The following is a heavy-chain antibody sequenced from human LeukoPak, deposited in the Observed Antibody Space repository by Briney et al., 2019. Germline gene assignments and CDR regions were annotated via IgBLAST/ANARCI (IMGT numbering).Heavy chain of an antibody. CDR1: RGSISSYY. Sequence: KPSETLSLTCPGIRGSISSYYWSWIRQPPGKGLEWIGYIYYSGSTNYNPSLKSRVTISVDTSKNQFSLKLSSVTAADTAVYYCARDERGWFDPWGQGTLVTVSS. V-gene: IGHV4-59*01. D-gene: IGHD3-10*01. CDR2: IYYSGST. J-gene: IGHJ5*02. CDR3: ARDERGWFDP.